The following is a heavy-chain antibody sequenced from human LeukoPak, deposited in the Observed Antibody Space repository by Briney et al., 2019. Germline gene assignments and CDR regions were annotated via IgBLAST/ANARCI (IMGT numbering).Heavy chain of an antibody. Sequence: PGRSLRLSCAASGFTFSSYAMHWVRQAPGKGLEWVSAISGSGGSTYYADSVKGRFTISRDNSKNTLYLQMNSLRAEDTAVYYCAKNIVGATSYWGQGTLVTVSS. J-gene: IGHJ4*02. CDR1: GFTFSSYA. CDR2: ISGSGGST. CDR3: AKNIVGATSY. V-gene: IGHV3-23*01. D-gene: IGHD1-26*01.